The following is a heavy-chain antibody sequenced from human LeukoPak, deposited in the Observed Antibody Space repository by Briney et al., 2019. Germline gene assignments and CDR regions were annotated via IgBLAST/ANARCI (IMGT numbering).Heavy chain of an antibody. CDR1: GGTFSSYA. CDR3: ARWWESKYGMDV. D-gene: IGHD1-26*01. V-gene: IGHV1-69*04. CDR2: IIPILGIA. J-gene: IGHJ6*02. Sequence: SVNVSCKASGGTFSSYAISWVRQAPGQGLEWMGRIIPILGIANYAQKFQGRVTITADKSTSTAYMELSSLRSEDTAVYYCARWWESKYGMDVWGQGTTVTVSS.